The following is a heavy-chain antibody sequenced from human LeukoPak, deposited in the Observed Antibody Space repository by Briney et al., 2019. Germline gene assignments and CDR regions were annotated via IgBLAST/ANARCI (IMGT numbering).Heavy chain of an antibody. CDR3: ASPYCSSTSCSTLHDF. J-gene: IGHJ4*02. CDR2: IWYDGSNK. D-gene: IGHD2-2*01. CDR1: GFTFSSYG. Sequence: PGGSLRLSCAASGFTFSSYGMHWVRQAPGEGLEWVAVIWYDGSNKYYADSVKGRFTISRDNSKNTLYLQMNSLRAEDTAVYYCASPYCSSTSCSTLHDFWGQGTLVTVSS. V-gene: IGHV3-33*01.